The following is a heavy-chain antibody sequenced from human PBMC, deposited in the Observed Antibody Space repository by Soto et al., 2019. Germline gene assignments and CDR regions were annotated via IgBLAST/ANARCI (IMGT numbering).Heavy chain of an antibody. J-gene: IGHJ4*02. CDR1: GGSISSYY. D-gene: IGHD6-19*01. CDR3: ARVSSSGRIAHFDY. V-gene: IGHV4-59*01. Sequence: SETLSLTCTVSGGSISSYYWSWIRQPPGKGLEWIGYIYYSGSTNYNPSLKSRVTISVDASKNQFSLKLSSVTAADTAVYYCARVSSSGRIAHFDYWGQGTLVTVSS. CDR2: IYYSGST.